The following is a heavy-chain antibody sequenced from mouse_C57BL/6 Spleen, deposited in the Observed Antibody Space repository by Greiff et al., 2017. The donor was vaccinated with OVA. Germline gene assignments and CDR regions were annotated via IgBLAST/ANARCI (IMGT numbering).Heavy chain of an antibody. J-gene: IGHJ2*01. CDR1: GYSITSGYY. D-gene: IGHD4-1*01. V-gene: IGHV3-6*01. Sequence: ESGPGLVKPSQSLSLTCSVTGYSITSGYYWNWIRQFPGNKLEWMGYISYDGSNNYNPSLKNRISITRDTSKNQFFLKLNSVTTEDTATYYCARDPNWDFDYWGQGTTLTVSS. CDR3: ARDPNWDFDY. CDR2: ISYDGSN.